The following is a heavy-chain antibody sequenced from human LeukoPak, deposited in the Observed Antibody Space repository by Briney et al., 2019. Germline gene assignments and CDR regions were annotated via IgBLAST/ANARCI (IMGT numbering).Heavy chain of an antibody. J-gene: IGHJ4*02. Sequence: SGGSLRLSCTASGFTFGDYAVSWVRQAPGKGLEWVSAISGSGGSTYYADSVKGRFTISRDNSKNTLYLQMNSLRAEDTAVYYCANRPGWFGELYWGQGTLVTVSS. D-gene: IGHD3-10*01. CDR1: GFTFGDYA. V-gene: IGHV3-23*01. CDR2: ISGSGGST. CDR3: ANRPGWFGELY.